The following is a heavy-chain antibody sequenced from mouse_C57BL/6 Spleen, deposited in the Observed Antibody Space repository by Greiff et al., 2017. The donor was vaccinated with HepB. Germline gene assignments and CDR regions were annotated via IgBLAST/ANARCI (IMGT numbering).Heavy chain of an antibody. Sequence: EVQLQESGPELVKPGASVKIPCKASGYTFTDYNMDWVKQSHGKSLEWIGDINPNNGGTIYNQKFKGKATLTVDKSSSTAYMELRSLTSEDTAVYYCARRWFLMDYWGQGTSVTVSS. CDR1: GYTFTDYN. CDR2: INPNNGGT. CDR3: ARRWFLMDY. V-gene: IGHV1-18*01. J-gene: IGHJ4*01. D-gene: IGHD2-3*01.